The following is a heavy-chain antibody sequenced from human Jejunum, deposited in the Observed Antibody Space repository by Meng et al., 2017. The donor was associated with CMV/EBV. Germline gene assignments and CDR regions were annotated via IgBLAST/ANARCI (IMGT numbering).Heavy chain of an antibody. V-gene: IGHV5-51*01. CDR2: IHCGDSRT. D-gene: IGHD2-2*01. J-gene: IGHJ4*02. Sequence: SGYAFATHRIGWVRQLPGKDLEWMGMIHCGDSRTIYSPLFQGQVTISADKSLNTAYVQWNSLQASDTAMYYCARHYDASWFGYWGQGTLVTVSS. CDR1: GYAFATHR. CDR3: ARHYDASWFGY.